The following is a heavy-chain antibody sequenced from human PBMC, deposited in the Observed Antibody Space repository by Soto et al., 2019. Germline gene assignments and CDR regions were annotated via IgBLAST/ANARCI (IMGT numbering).Heavy chain of an antibody. D-gene: IGHD6-19*01. V-gene: IGHV4-34*01. CDR3: ASRQWTYYYYGMDV. J-gene: IGHJ6*04. CDR2: INHSGST. Sequence: SETLSLTCAVYGGSFSGYYWSWIRQPPGKGLEWIGEINHSGSTNYNPSLKSRVTISVDTSKNQFSLKLSSVTAADTAVYYCASRQWTYYYYGMDVWGKGTTVTVSS. CDR1: GGSFSGYY.